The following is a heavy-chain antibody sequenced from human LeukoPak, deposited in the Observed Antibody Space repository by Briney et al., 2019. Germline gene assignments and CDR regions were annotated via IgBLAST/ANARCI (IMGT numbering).Heavy chain of an antibody. Sequence: ASVKVSCKTSGYSFTDYYMHWVRQAPGQGLEWMGWINPNNGGTNSAQKFQGRVTMTRDTSISTAYMELNSLRAEDTAVYYCARHSPGGGFLGWTSEQPTSLDYWGQGTLVTVSS. J-gene: IGHJ4*02. D-gene: IGHD6-13*01. CDR1: GYSFTDYY. V-gene: IGHV1-2*02. CDR2: INPNNGGT. CDR3: ARHSPGGGFLGWTSEQPTSLDY.